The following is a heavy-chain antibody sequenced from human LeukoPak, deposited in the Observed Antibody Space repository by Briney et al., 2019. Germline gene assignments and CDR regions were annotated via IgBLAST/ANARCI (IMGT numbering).Heavy chain of an antibody. CDR2: INRNGGST. CDR3: ARGFRNGPFDC. D-gene: IGHD2-8*01. Sequence: GGSLRLSCEASGFTFDDYGMSWVCQPPGKGLEWVSDINRNGGSTDYADSVKGRFTISRDNAKNSHFLQMNSLRVEDTALYYCARGFRNGPFDCWGQGTLVTVSS. CDR1: GFTFDDYG. J-gene: IGHJ4*02. V-gene: IGHV3-20*04.